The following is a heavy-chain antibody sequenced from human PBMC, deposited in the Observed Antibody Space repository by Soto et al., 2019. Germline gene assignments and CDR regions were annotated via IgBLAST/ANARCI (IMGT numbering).Heavy chain of an antibody. V-gene: IGHV3-53*01. Sequence: EVQLVESGGGLIQPGGSLRLSCAASGFTVSSNYMSWVRQAPGKGLEWVSVIYSGGSTYYADSVKGRFTISRGNSKNTLYLQMNSLRAEDTAVYYCARGRDYGVTLYYFDYWGQGTLVTVSS. J-gene: IGHJ4*02. D-gene: IGHD4-17*01. CDR3: ARGRDYGVTLYYFDY. CDR1: GFTVSSNY. CDR2: IYSGGST.